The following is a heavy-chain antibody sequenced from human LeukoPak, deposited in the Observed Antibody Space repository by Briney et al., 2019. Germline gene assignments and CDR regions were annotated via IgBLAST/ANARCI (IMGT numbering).Heavy chain of an antibody. V-gene: IGHV3-23*01. J-gene: IGHJ6*02. CDR3: ANTYDILTGYSALGYYYGMDV. CDR1: GFTFSSYA. CDR2: ISGSGGST. D-gene: IGHD3-9*01. Sequence: GGSLRLSCAASGFTFSSYAMSWVRQAPGKGLEWVSAISGSGGSTYYADSVKGRFTISRDNSKNTLYLQMNSLRAEDTAVYYCANTYDILTGYSALGYYYGMDVWGQGTTVTVSS.